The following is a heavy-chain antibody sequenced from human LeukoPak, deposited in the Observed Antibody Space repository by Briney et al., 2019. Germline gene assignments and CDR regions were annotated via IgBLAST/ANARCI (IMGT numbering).Heavy chain of an antibody. V-gene: IGHV3-21*04. CDR2: ISSSSSYI. J-gene: IGHJ4*02. CDR3: ARSGSHDY. Sequence: GGSLRLSCAASGFTFSSYGVNWVRQAPGKGLEWVSSISSSSSYIFYADSVKGRFTISRDNAKNSLYLQMNSLRAEDTAVYYCARSGSHDYWGQGTLVTVSS. CDR1: GFTFSSYG. D-gene: IGHD1-26*01.